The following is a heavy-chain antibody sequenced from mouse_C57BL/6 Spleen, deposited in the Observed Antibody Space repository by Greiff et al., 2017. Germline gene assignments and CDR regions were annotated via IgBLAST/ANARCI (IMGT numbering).Heavy chain of an antibody. J-gene: IGHJ4*01. CDR2: ISSGSSTI. D-gene: IGHD2-4*01. CDR1: GFTFSDYG. CDR3: ARPIYYDYDGFYYAMDY. Sequence: EVNVVESGGGLVKPGGSLKLSCAASGFTFSDYGMHWVRQAPEKGLEWVAYISSGSSTIYYADTVKGRFTISRDNAKNTLFLQMTSLRSEDTAMYYCARPIYYDYDGFYYAMDYWGQGTSVTVSS. V-gene: IGHV5-17*01.